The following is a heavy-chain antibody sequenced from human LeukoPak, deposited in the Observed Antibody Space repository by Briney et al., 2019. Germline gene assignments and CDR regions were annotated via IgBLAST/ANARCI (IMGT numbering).Heavy chain of an antibody. Sequence: ASVKVSCKASGYTFTGYFMHWVRQAPGQGLEWMGWINPNSGGTNFAQKFQGRVTMTRDTSISTAYMDLSRLRSDDTAVYYCARDLTHRRNYDNSGYQIVPAFWGQGTLVTVSS. CDR3: ARDLTHRRNYDNSGYQIVPAF. V-gene: IGHV1-2*02. CDR2: INPNSGGT. J-gene: IGHJ4*02. CDR1: GYTFTGYF. D-gene: IGHD3-22*01.